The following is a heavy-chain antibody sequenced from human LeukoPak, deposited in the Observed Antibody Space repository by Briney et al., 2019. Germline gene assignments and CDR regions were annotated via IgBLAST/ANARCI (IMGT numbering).Heavy chain of an antibody. J-gene: IGHJ6*02. D-gene: IGHD3-3*01. V-gene: IGHV1-69*13. Sequence: ASVTVSCKHSGGTFTSYAISWVRQAPRQGLEWMGGIIPIFGTTNYAQKFQGRVTITADESTSTAYMELSSLRSEDTAVYYCARDPGITIFGGDRNGMDVWGQGTTVTVSS. CDR2: IIPIFGTT. CDR3: ARDPGITIFGGDRNGMDV. CDR1: GGTFTSYA.